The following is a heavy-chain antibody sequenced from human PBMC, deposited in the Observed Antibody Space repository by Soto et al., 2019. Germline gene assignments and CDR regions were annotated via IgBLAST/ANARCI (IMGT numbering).Heavy chain of an antibody. CDR1: GFTFSSYW. D-gene: IGHD2-15*01. V-gene: IGHV3-74*01. Sequence: EVQLVESGGGLVQPGGSLRLSCAASGFTFSSYWMHWVRQAPGKGLVWVSRINSDGSSTSYADSVKGRFTISRDNAKNKLYLQMNSLRAEDTAVYYCASCSGGSCYDYYYGMDVWGQGTTVTVSS. CDR2: INSDGSST. CDR3: ASCSGGSCYDYYYGMDV. J-gene: IGHJ6*02.